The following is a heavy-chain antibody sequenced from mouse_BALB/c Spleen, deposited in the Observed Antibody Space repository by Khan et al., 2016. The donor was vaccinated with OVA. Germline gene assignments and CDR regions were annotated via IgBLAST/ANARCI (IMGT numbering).Heavy chain of an antibody. CDR2: IFPGTGST. CDR1: GYTFTSYW. V-gene: IGHV1S132*01. J-gene: IGHJ3*01. D-gene: IGHD2-1*01. Sequence: QVQLKQSGTELVKPGASVKLSCKTSGYTFTSYWIQWVKQRPGQGLGWIGQIFPGTGSTYYNDNFKGKATLTVNTSSSPSYMQLTSLHSEDYAVSYCARGYFGNYEFVYWGRGTLVTVSP. CDR3: ARGYFGNYEFVY.